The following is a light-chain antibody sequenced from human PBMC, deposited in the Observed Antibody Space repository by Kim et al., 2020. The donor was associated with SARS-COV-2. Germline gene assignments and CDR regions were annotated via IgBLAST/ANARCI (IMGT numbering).Light chain of an antibody. Sequence: IVLTQSPGTLSLSPGETATLSCRASQSVASNYLAWYQQKPGQAPRLLIFDASTRATGISDRFSGSGSGTDFSLTISRLEPEDFAVYYCQQYGTSPCTFGQGTKLE. CDR1: QSVASNY. J-gene: IGKJ2*02. CDR3: QQYGTSPCT. CDR2: DAS. V-gene: IGKV3-20*01.